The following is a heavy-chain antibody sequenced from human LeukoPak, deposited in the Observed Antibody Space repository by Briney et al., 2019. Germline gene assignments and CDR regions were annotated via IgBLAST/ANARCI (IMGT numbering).Heavy chain of an antibody. D-gene: IGHD3-10*01. Sequence: GGSLRLSCAASGFTFSSYGMHWVRQAPGKGREGVAVIWYDGSNKYYADSVKGRFTISRDNSKNTLYLQMNSLRAEDTAVYYCARTPLRGGFYYGMDAWGQGTTVTVSS. CDR1: GFTFSSYG. CDR2: IWYDGSNK. J-gene: IGHJ6*02. CDR3: ARTPLRGGFYYGMDA. V-gene: IGHV3-33*01.